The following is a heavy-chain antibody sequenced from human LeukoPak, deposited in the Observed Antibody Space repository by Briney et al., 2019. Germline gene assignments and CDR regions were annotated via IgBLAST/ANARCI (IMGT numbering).Heavy chain of an antibody. J-gene: IGHJ5*02. D-gene: IGHD5-24*01. V-gene: IGHV1-46*01. CDR3: ARDNSVRDEAWWFNP. CDR1: GYTFTSNY. Sequence: GASVKVSCKAFGYTFTSNYMHRVRQAPGQGTEWMEVISPSGGSTTYAQKFQGRVTLTRDMSTSTDYLELSSLRSEDTAVYYCARDNSVRDEAWWFNPWGQGTLVTVSS. CDR2: ISPSGGST.